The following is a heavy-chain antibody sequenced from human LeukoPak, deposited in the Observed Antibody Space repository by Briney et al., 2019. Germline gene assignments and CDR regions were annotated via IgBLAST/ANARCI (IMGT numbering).Heavy chain of an antibody. CDR3: AKAYSPHYYYYGMDV. Sequence: GGSLRLSCAASGFTFSSYAMSWVRQAPGKGLEWVSAISGSGGSTYYAGSVKGRFTISRDNSKNTLYLQMNSLRAEDTAVYYCAKAYSPHYYYYGMDVWGQGTTVTVSS. V-gene: IGHV3-23*01. J-gene: IGHJ6*02. CDR2: ISGSGGST. CDR1: GFTFSSYA. D-gene: IGHD2-15*01.